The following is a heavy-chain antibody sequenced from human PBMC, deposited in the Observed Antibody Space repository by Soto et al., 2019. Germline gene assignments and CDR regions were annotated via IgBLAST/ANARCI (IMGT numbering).Heavy chain of an antibody. J-gene: IGHJ4*02. Sequence: EVQLVESGGGLAKPGGSLTLSCAASGFSFSNVWMSWVRQAPGKGLEWVGHIKSNTVGGTTDYTAPVRGRFTISRDDSQHTLYLKMNSLKTEDTAVYYCTTYSTQTFCDGGPCYSVQTKMHDSWGQGLLVTVSS. V-gene: IGHV3-15*01. D-gene: IGHD2-15*01. CDR1: GFSFSNVW. CDR3: TTYSTQTFCDGGPCYSVQTKMHDS. CDR2: IKSNTVGGTT.